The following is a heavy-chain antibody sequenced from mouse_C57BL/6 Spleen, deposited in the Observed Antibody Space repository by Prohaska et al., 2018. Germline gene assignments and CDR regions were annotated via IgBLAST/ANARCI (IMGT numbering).Heavy chain of an antibody. J-gene: IGHJ3*01. CDR2: IYPGSGST. D-gene: IGHD2-2*01. V-gene: IGHV1-55*01. Sequence: GAELVKPGASVKMSCKASGYTFTSYWITWVKQRPGQGLEWIGDIYPGSGSTNYNEKFKSKATLTVDTSSSTAYMQLSSLTSEDSAVYYCARGRGYDLWFAYWGQGTLVTVSA. CDR1: GYTFTSYW. CDR3: ARGRGYDLWFAY.